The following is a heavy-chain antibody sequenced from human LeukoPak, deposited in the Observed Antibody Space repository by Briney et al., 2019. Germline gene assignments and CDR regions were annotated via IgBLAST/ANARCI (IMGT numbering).Heavy chain of an antibody. CDR1: GGSFSGYY. CDR2: IYYSGST. V-gene: IGHV4-59*01. CDR3: ARSAVADYYFDY. D-gene: IGHD6-19*01. J-gene: IGHJ4*02. Sequence: SETLSLTCAVYGGSFSGYYWSWIRQPPGKGLEWIGYIYYSGSTNYNPSLKSRVTISVDTSKNQFSLKLSSVTAADTAVYYCARSAVADYYFDYWGQGTLVTVSS.